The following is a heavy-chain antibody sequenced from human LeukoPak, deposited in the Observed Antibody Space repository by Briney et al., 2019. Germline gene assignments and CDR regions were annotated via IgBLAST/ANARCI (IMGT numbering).Heavy chain of an antibody. CDR3: ARDNLVLLWFGESSNWFDP. J-gene: IGHJ5*02. Sequence: GSLRLSCAASGFTFSSYWVSWVRQAPGKGLEWVAKIKQDGSEKYYMDSVKGRFTISRDNAKNSLYLQMNSLRAEDTAVYYCARDNLVLLWFGESSNWFDPWGQGTLVTVSS. CDR1: GFTFSSYW. V-gene: IGHV3-7*01. D-gene: IGHD3-10*01. CDR2: IKQDGSEK.